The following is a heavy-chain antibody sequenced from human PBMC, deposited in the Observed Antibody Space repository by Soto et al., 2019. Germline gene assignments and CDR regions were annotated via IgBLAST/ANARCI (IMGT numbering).Heavy chain of an antibody. CDR3: ARLDCVSPKCHFDY. CDR1: GGSVSSGDYY. V-gene: IGHV4-61*08. CDR2: IYYSGST. D-gene: IGHD2-2*01. J-gene: IGHJ4*01. Sequence: TETLSLTCIVSGGSVSSGDYYWSWLRQSPGKGLEWIGYIYYSGSTNNNPSLVSRVTISVDTSKNQFSLRLSSVTAADTAVYYCARLDCVSPKCHFDYWGHGTLVTVSS.